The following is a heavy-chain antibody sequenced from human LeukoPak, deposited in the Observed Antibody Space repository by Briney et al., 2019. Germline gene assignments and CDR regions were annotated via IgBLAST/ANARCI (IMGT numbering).Heavy chain of an antibody. D-gene: IGHD4-11*01. CDR1: GGSFSGYY. CDR3: ARGHDYSLLQH. V-gene: IGHV4-34*01. Sequence: SETLSLTCAVYGGSFSGYYWSWIRQPPGKGLEWIGEINHSGSTNYDPSLKSRVTISVDTSKNQFSLKLSSVTAADTAVYYCARGHDYSLLQHWGQGTLVTVSP. CDR2: INHSGST. J-gene: IGHJ1*01.